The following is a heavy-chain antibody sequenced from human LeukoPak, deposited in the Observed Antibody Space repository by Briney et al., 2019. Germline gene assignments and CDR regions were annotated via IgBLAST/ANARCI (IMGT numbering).Heavy chain of an antibody. V-gene: IGHV4-38-2*01. CDR3: ARAGWIITSGIDY. Sequence: RSETLSLTCGVSGYSISRGYYWAWIRQPPGKGLEWIGTIYHTGSTYYTPSLGSRVTISVDTSKNEFSLNLNSVTAADTAVYYCARAGWIITSGIDYWGQGALVTVSS. D-gene: IGHD3-10*01. CDR1: GYSISRGYY. CDR2: IYHTGST. J-gene: IGHJ4*02.